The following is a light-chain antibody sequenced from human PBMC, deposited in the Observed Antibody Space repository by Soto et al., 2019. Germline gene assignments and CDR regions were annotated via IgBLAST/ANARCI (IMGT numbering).Light chain of an antibody. CDR1: QSVSSSY. CDR3: QQYGSSRT. CDR2: GAS. J-gene: IGKJ1*01. Sequence: EIVWTQSPGTLSLSPGERATLSCRASQSVSSSYLAWYQQKPGQAPRLLIYGASRRATGIPDGFGGSGSGTDFALTISRLEPEDFAVYYCQQYGSSRTFGQGTKVEIK. V-gene: IGKV3-20*01.